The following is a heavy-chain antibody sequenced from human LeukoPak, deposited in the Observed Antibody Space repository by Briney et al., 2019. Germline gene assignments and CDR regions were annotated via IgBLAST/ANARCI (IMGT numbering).Heavy chain of an antibody. J-gene: IGHJ5*02. CDR2: IYPGDSDT. V-gene: IGHV5-51*01. D-gene: IGHD3-22*01. CDR1: GYSFTSYW. Sequence: GESLQISCKGSGYSFTSYWIGWVRQMPGKGLEWMGIIYPGDSDTRYSPSFQGQVTISADKSISTAYLQWSSLKASDTAMYYCARGTYYYDSVNWFDPWGQGTLVTVSS. CDR3: ARGTYYYDSVNWFDP.